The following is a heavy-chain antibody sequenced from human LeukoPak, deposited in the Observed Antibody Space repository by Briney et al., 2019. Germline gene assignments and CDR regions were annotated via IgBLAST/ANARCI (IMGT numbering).Heavy chain of an antibody. CDR2: INPNNGGT. D-gene: IGHD6-13*01. CDR3: ARDRYTSSWTTAFDY. CDR1: GYTFTDYY. J-gene: IGHJ4*02. V-gene: IGHV1-2*02. Sequence: ASVKVSCKASGYTFTDYYIHWVRQAPGQGLEWMGWINPNNGGTNYAQKFQGRVTMTRDTSISTAYMELTRLRSDDTAVYYCARDRYTSSWTTAFDYWGQGTLVTVSS.